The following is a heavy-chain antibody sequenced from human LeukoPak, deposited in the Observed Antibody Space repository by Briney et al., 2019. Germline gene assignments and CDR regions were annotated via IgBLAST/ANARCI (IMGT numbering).Heavy chain of an antibody. Sequence: GGSLRLSCAASGFTFRTYAMSWVRQAPGKGLEWVSAISGGGGSTYYADSVKGRFTISRDNSKNSLFLQMNSLRAEDTAVYYCAKDRYCGGGTCYWSYFDYWGQGTLVTVSS. V-gene: IGHV3-23*01. D-gene: IGHD2-15*01. CDR3: AKDRYCGGGTCYWSYFDY. J-gene: IGHJ4*02. CDR2: ISGGGGST. CDR1: GFTFRTYA.